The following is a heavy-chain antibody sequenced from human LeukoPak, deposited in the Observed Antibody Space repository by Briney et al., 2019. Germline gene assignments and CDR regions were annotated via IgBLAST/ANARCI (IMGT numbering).Heavy chain of an antibody. D-gene: IGHD6-19*01. Sequence: GEALKISCKGSGYSLTSYWIGWVRQMPGKGLEWMGIIYPGDSDTRYRPSFQGQDAISADKAISTAYLQWSSLKASDTAMYYCATSSGSAFDIWGQGTMVTVSS. CDR1: GYSLTSYW. CDR2: IYPGDSDT. CDR3: ATSSGSAFDI. V-gene: IGHV5-51*06. J-gene: IGHJ3*02.